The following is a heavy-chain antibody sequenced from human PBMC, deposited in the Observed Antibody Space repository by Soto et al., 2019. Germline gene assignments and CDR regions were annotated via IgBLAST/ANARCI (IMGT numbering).Heavy chain of an antibody. CDR2: ISGSGGST. CDR1: GFTFSSYA. V-gene: IGHV3-23*01. CDR3: AKGSQRSSFWSGQDSDWFDP. J-gene: IGHJ5*02. D-gene: IGHD3-3*01. Sequence: GSLRLSCAASGFTFSSYAMSWVRQAPGKGLEWVSAISGSGGSTYYADSVKGRFTISRDNSKNTLYLQMNSLRAEDTAVYYCAKGSQRSSFWSGQDSDWFDPWGQGTLVTVSS.